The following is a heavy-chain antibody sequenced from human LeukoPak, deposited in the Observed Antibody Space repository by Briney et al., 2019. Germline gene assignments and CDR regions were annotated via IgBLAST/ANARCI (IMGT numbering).Heavy chain of an antibody. Sequence: GASVKVSCKASGYTFTSYYMHWVRQAPGQGLEWMGIINPSGGSTNYAQKLQGRVTMTTDTSTSTAYMELRSLRSDDTAVYYCARDYGGNSWVYWGQGTLVTVSS. J-gene: IGHJ4*02. V-gene: IGHV1-46*01. CDR1: GYTFTSYY. D-gene: IGHD4-23*01. CDR2: INPSGGST. CDR3: ARDYGGNSWVY.